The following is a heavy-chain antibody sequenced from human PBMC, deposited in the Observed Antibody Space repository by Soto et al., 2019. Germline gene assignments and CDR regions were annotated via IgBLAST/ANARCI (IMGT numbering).Heavy chain of an antibody. V-gene: IGHV3-21*01. J-gene: IGHJ6*02. CDR1: GFTFSSYS. CDR2: ISSSSSYI. CDR3: ARDVAGRWFGELLDYYYYYGMDV. D-gene: IGHD3-10*01. Sequence: PGGSLRLSCAASGFTFSSYSMNWVRQAPGKRLEWVSSISSSSSYIYYADSVKGRFTISRDNAKNSLYLQMNSLRAEDTAVYYCARDVAGRWFGELLDYYYYYGMDVWGQGTTVTVSS.